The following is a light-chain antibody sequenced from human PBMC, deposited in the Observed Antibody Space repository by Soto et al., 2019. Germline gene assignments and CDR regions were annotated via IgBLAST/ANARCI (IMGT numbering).Light chain of an antibody. Sequence: QSVLTQPPPASGTPGQRVTISCSGSSSNIGSNIVNWYQHLPGTAPKLLIYTNNQRPSGVPDRFSDSKSGTSASLAISGLQSEDEADYYCASWDGSLQTWVFGGGTKVTVL. J-gene: IGLJ3*02. V-gene: IGLV1-44*01. CDR2: TNN. CDR3: ASWDGSLQTWV. CDR1: SSNIGSNI.